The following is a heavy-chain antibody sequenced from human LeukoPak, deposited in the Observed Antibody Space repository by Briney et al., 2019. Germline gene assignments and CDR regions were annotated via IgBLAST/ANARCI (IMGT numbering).Heavy chain of an antibody. D-gene: IGHD3-10*01. J-gene: IGHJ6*03. CDR3: ARRWGSGSYYYYMDV. CDR2: IYSSGST. Sequence: SETLSLTCTVSGGSVSSYYWTWIRQPPGKGLEWIGYIYSSGSTKYNPSLKSRVAISVDRSQNQVSLRLTSVTAADTAVYYCARRWGSGSYYYYMDVWGKGTTVTVSS. CDR1: GGSVSSYY. V-gene: IGHV4-4*09.